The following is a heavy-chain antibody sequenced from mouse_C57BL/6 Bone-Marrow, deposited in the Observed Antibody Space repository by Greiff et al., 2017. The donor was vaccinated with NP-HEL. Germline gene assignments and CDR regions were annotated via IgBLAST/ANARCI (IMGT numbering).Heavy chain of an antibody. CDR1: GYTFTSYW. D-gene: IGHD1-1*01. CDR3: ARESYYDSSGGYYFDY. V-gene: IGHV1-59*01. J-gene: IGHJ2*01. CDR2: IDPSDSYT. Sequence: QVQLQQPGAELVRPGTSVKLSCKASGYTFTSYWMHWVKQRPGQGLEWIGVIDPSDSYTNYNQKFKGKATLTVDTSSSTAYLHLSSLTSEDTAVYYCARESYYDSSGGYYFDYWGQGTTLTVSS.